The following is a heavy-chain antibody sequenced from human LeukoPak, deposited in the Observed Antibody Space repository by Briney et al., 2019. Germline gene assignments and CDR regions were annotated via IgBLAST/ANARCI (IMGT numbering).Heavy chain of an antibody. Sequence: GGSLRLSCAASGLIFGNYAMTWVRQAPGKGLEWVSTVSGNGDTTFYADSAKGRFTISRDNSKNTHYLQVNSLRGEDTAVYYCAKGGHASFYDRWGQGTLVTVSS. CDR2: VSGNGDTT. J-gene: IGHJ5*02. D-gene: IGHD2/OR15-2a*01. CDR1: GLIFGNYA. CDR3: AKGGHASFYDR. V-gene: IGHV3-23*01.